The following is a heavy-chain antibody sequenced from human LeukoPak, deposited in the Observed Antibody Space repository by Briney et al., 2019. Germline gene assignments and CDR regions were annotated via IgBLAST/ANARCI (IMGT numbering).Heavy chain of an antibody. CDR3: ARVYSGYDRSPPPGY. V-gene: IGHV7-4-1*02. D-gene: IGHD5-12*01. J-gene: IGHJ4*02. Sequence: WASVKVSCKASGYTFTSYAMNWVRQAPGQGLEWMGWINTNTGNPTYAQGFTGRFVFSLDTSVSTAYLQISSLKAEDTAVYYCARVYSGYDRSPPPGYWGQGTLVTVSS. CDR2: INTNTGNP. CDR1: GYTFTSYA.